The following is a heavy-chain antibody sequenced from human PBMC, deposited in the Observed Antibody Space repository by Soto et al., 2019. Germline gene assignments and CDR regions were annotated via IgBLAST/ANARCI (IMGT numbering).Heavy chain of an antibody. CDR2: IWYDGSNK. CDR3: ARSDSGYAFDY. J-gene: IGHJ4*02. D-gene: IGHD5-12*01. V-gene: IGHV3-33*01. CDR1: GFTFSSYG. Sequence: GGSLRLSCAASGFTFSSYGMHWVRQAPGKGLEWVAVIWYDGSNKYYADSVKGRFTISRDNSKNTLYLQMNSLRAEDTAVYYCARSDSGYAFDYWGQGTLVTVSS.